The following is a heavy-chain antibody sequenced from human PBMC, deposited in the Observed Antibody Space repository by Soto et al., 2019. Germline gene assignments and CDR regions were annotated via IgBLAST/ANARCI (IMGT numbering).Heavy chain of an antibody. D-gene: IGHD3-16*02. CDR1: GFTFSSYA. CDR3: ATESPSYDYVWGSYRSFDY. CDR2: ISGSGGST. V-gene: IGHV3-23*01. Sequence: EVQLLESGGGLVQPGGSLRLSCAASGFTFSSYAMSWVRQAPGKGLEWVSAISGSGGSTYYADSVKGRFTISRDNSKNPLYLQMNSLRAEDTAVYYCATESPSYDYVWGSYRSFDYWGQGNLVTVSS. J-gene: IGHJ4*02.